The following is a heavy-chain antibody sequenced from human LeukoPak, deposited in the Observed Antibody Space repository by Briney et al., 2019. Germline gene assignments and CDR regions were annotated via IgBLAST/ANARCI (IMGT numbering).Heavy chain of an antibody. J-gene: IGHJ4*02. CDR3: ARGFYSSSWGSDY. Sequence: GGSLRLSCAASGFTFSSYGMSWVRQAPGKGLEWVSAISGSGGRTYYADSVKGRFTISRDNPKNTLYLQMNSLRAEDTAVYYCARGFYSSSWGSDYWGQGTLVTVSS. CDR1: GFTFSSYG. V-gene: IGHV3-23*01. D-gene: IGHD6-13*01. CDR2: ISGSGGRT.